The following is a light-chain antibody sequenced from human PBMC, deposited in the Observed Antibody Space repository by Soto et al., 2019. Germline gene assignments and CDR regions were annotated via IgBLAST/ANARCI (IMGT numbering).Light chain of an antibody. J-gene: IGKJ2*01. CDR3: MQTLQTPRT. V-gene: IGKV2-28*01. CDR1: QSLLHSNGYNY. Sequence: DIVMTQSPLSLPVTPGEPASISCRSSQSLLHSNGYNYLDWYLQKPGQPPQFLIYLGSNRASGVPDRFSGSGSGKDFTLKISRVEAEDVGVYYCMQTLQTPRTFGQGTKLEIK. CDR2: LGS.